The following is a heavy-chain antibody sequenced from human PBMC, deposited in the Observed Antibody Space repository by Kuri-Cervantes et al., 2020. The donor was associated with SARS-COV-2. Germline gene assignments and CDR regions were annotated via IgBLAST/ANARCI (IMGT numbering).Heavy chain of an antibody. D-gene: IGHD5-12*01. CDR1: GGSFSGYY. Sequence: SETLSPTCAVYGGSFSGYYWSWIRQSPGKGLEWIGEINHSGNTNYNPSLKSRVTISVDTSKNQFSLKLSSVTAADTAVYYCARVAGIVATTYFDYWGQGTLVTVSS. J-gene: IGHJ4*02. V-gene: IGHV4-34*01. CDR3: ARVAGIVATTYFDY. CDR2: INHSGNT.